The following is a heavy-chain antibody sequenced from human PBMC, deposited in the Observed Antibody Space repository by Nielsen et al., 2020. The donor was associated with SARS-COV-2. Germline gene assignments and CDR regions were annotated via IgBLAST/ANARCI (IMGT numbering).Heavy chain of an antibody. V-gene: IGHV3-13*04. Sequence: GGSLRLSCAASGFTFSSYDMHWVRQATGKGLEWVSAIGTAGDTYYPGSVKGRFTISRENAKNSLYLQMNSLRAGDTAVYYCARGYDSSGYNGMDVWGHGTTVTVSS. CDR1: GFTFSSYD. J-gene: IGHJ6*02. CDR2: IGTAGDT. D-gene: IGHD3-22*01. CDR3: ARGYDSSGYNGMDV.